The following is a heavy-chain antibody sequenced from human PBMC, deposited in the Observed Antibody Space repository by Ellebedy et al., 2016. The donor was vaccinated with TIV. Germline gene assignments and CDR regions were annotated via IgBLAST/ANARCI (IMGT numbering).Heavy chain of an antibody. CDR1: GYTFTSYG. CDR2: ISAYNGNT. V-gene: IGHV1-18*01. D-gene: IGHD3-22*01. Sequence: ASMKVSCKASGYTFTSYGISWVRQAPGQGLEWMGWISAYNGNTNYAQKLQGRVTMTTETSTSTAYMELRSLRSDDTAVYYCARDHYYDSSGYWQYWGQGTLVTVSS. J-gene: IGHJ4*02. CDR3: ARDHYYDSSGYWQY.